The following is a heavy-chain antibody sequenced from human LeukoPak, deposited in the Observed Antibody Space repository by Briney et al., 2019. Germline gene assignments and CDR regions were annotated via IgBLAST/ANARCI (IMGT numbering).Heavy chain of an antibody. CDR2: ISYDGSNK. J-gene: IGHJ4*02. D-gene: IGHD3-10*01. Sequence: GGSLRLSCAASGFTFSSYAMHWVRQAPGKGLEWVAVISYDGSNKYYADSVKGRFTISRDNSKNTLYLQMNSLRAEDTAVYYCARAVSGLGGNYWGQGTLVTVSS. V-gene: IGHV3-30*04. CDR1: GFTFSSYA. CDR3: ARAVSGLGGNY.